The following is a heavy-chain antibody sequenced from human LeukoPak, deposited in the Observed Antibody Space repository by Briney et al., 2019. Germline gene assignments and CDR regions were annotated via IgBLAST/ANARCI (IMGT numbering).Heavy chain of an antibody. Sequence: GGSLRLSCAASGLTFSSYSMNWVRQAPGKGLEWVSSISSSSSYIYYADSVKGRFTISRDNAKNTLYLQLNSLRAEDTAVYYCARGLSGYASSLGYWGQGTLVTVSA. J-gene: IGHJ4*02. D-gene: IGHD6-6*01. CDR1: GLTFSSYS. V-gene: IGHV3-21*01. CDR2: ISSSSSYI. CDR3: ARGLSGYASSLGY.